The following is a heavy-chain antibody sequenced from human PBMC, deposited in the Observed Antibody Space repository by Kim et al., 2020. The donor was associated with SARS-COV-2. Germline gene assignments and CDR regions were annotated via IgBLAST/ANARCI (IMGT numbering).Heavy chain of an antibody. J-gene: IGHJ6*02. Sequence: SETLSLTCTVSGGSISSGGYYWSWIRQHPGKGLEWIGYIYYSGSTYYNPSLKSRVTISVDTSKNQFSLKLSSVTAADTAVYYCARDSRTGYYGMDVWGQGTTVTVSS. CDR2: IYYSGST. D-gene: IGHD2-2*01. CDR1: GGSISSGGYY. V-gene: IGHV4-31*03. CDR3: ARDSRTGYYGMDV.